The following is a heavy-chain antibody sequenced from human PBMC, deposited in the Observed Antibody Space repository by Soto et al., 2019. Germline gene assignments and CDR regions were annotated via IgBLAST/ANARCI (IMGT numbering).Heavy chain of an antibody. CDR1: GGSFSGYY. Sequence: SETLSLTCAVYGGSFSGYYWSWIRQPPGKGLEWIGEINHSGSTNYNPSLKSRVTISVDTSKNQFSLKLSSVTAADTAVYYCARVNAYSSSTNYYGMDVWGQGTTVTVSS. D-gene: IGHD6-6*01. CDR3: ARVNAYSSSTNYYGMDV. V-gene: IGHV4-34*01. CDR2: INHSGST. J-gene: IGHJ6*02.